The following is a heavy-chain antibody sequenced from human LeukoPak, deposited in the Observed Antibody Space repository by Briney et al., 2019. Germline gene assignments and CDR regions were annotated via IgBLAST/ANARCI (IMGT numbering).Heavy chain of an antibody. V-gene: IGHV4-61*02. J-gene: IGHJ4*02. CDR1: GDSISSGNYY. CDR3: ARRFAL. D-gene: IGHD3-3*01. CDR2: VYSSGSA. Sequence: SETLSLTCTVSGDSISSGNYYWNWIRQSTGRGLEWIGLVYSSGSAHYNPSFKSRVTISLDTSKNHFSLKLSSVTAADTAVYYCARRFALWGRGTLVTVSS.